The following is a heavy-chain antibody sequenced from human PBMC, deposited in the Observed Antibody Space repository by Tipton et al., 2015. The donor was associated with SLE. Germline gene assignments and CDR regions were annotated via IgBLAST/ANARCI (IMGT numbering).Heavy chain of an antibody. V-gene: IGHV4-4*08. J-gene: IGHJ6*03. CDR3: ASRDMDV. CDR2: IYTSGST. Sequence: TLSLTCTVPGGSISSYYWSWFRQPPGKGLEWIGYIYTSGSTNYNPSLKSRVTISVDTSKNQFSLKLSSVTAADTAVYYCASRDMDVWGKGTTVTVSS. CDR1: GGSISSYY.